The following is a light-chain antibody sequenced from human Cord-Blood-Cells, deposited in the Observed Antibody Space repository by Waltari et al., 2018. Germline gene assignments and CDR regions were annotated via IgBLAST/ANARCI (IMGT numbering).Light chain of an antibody. CDR1: SSDVGSYNL. Sequence: QSALTQPASVSGSPGQSITIPCTGTSSDVGSYNLVSWYQQHPGKAPRLMIYEGSKRPSGFSNLFSGSKSGNTASLTISGLQAEDEADYYCCSYAGSSTWVFGGGTKLTVL. V-gene: IGLV2-23*01. J-gene: IGLJ3*02. CDR2: EGS. CDR3: CSYAGSSTWV.